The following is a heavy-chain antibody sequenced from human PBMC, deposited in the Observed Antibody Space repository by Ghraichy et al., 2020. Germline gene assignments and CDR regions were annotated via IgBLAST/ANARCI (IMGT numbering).Heavy chain of an antibody. V-gene: IGHV3-21*01. CDR2: ISSSSSYI. J-gene: IGHJ4*02. Sequence: GGSLRLSCAASGFTFSSYSMNWVRQAPGKGLEWVSSISSSSSYIYYADSVKGRFTISRDNAKNSLYLQMNSLRAEDTAVYYCATLGGACGGDCRTPVGDYWGQGTLVTVSS. D-gene: IGHD2-21*02. CDR3: ATLGGACGGDCRTPVGDY. CDR1: GFTFSSYS.